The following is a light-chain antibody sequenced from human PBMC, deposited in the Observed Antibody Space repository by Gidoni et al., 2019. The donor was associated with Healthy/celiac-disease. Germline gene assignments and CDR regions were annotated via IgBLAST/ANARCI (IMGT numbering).Light chain of an antibody. J-gene: IGKJ1*01. CDR2: WAS. CDR1: QSVLYSSNNKNY. CDR3: KQYYSTPWT. V-gene: IGKV4-1*01. Sequence: DIVMTQSPDSLAVSLGERATINCKSSQSVLYSSNNKNYLAWYQQKPGQPPKVLIYWASIRESGVPDRFSGSGSGTVFTLTISSLQAEDVAVYYCKQYYSTPWTFGQXTKVEIK.